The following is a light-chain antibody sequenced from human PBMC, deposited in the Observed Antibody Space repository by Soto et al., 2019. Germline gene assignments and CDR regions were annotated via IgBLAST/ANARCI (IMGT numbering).Light chain of an antibody. Sequence: EIVLTQSPATQSLSPGERATLSCRASQSVSSHLAWYQQKPGQAPRLLIYGASSRATGIPDRFSGSGSGTDFTLTISRLEPEDFAVYYCQQYGSSPWTFGQGTKVDIK. J-gene: IGKJ1*01. CDR3: QQYGSSPWT. V-gene: IGKV3-20*01. CDR1: QSVSSH. CDR2: GAS.